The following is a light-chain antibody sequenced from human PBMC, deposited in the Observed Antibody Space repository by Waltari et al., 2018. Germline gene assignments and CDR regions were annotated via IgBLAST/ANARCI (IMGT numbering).Light chain of an antibody. CDR3: QQRGNWPLT. CDR1: QTVGSY. CDR2: DAS. V-gene: IGKV3-11*01. J-gene: IGKJ4*01. Sequence: EIVLTQSPATLSLSPGDRATLSCRASQTVGSYLSWYQQKPGQAPRLLIYDASNRATGIPARFSGSGSGTDFTLTINGLEPEDFAVFYCQQRGNWPLTFGGGTKVEI.